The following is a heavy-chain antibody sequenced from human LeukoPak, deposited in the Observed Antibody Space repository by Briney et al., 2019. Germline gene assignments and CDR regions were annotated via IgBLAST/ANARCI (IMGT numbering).Heavy chain of an antibody. D-gene: IGHD2-15*01. Sequence: ASVKVSCKTSGYTFTIYGISWVRQDPGQGLEWMGLISAYGNTNYPQNLQGRVTMTTDTSTSTAYMEQRSVRSDDTAVYYCARGIIGYYFDYWGQGTLVTVSS. J-gene: IGHJ4*02. CDR2: ISAYGNT. CDR1: GYTFTIYG. CDR3: ARGIIGYYFDY. V-gene: IGHV1-18*01.